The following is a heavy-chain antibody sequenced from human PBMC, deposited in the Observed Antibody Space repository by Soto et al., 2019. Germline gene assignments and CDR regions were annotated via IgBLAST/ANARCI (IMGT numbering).Heavy chain of an antibody. Sequence: GGSLRLSCAASGFTFSNAWMSWVRQAPGKGLEWVGRIKSKTDGGTTDYAAPVKGRFTISRDDSKNTLYLQMNSLKTEDTAVYYCTTDPSAAYCGGDCYSDFDYWGQGTLVTVSS. D-gene: IGHD2-21*02. CDR3: TTDPSAAYCGGDCYSDFDY. V-gene: IGHV3-15*01. J-gene: IGHJ4*02. CDR1: GFTFSNAW. CDR2: IKSKTDGGTT.